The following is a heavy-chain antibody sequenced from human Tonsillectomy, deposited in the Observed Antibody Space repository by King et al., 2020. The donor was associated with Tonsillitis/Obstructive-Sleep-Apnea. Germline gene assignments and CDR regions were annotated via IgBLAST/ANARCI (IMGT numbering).Heavy chain of an antibody. D-gene: IGHD2-2*01. CDR1: GFTFSSYG. CDR2: IWYDGSNK. J-gene: IGHJ6*03. V-gene: IGHV3-33*01. Sequence: VQLVESGGGVVQPGRSLRLSCAASGFTFSSYGMHWVRQAPGKGLEWVAVIWYDGSNKYYADSVKGRFTISRDNSKNTLYLQMNSLRAEDTAVYYCARDSQGYCSSTSCYLNYMDVWGKGTTVTVSS. CDR3: ARDSQGYCSSTSCYLNYMDV.